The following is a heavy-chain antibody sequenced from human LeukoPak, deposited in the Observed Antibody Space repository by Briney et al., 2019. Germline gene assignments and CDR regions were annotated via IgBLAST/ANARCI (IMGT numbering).Heavy chain of an antibody. CDR1: GFTLDAYA. V-gene: IGHV3-43*02. CDR2: INADGSRT. J-gene: IGHJ6*02. Sequence: GGSLRLSCVASGFTLDAYAMHWVRQVRGKGLEWVSLINADGSRTYYADSVKGRFTISRDNYKNSLYLQMTSQRPEDSALYYCATWAFYHDLDVWGRGTTVTVSS. D-gene: IGHD3-3*01. CDR3: ATWAFYHDLDV.